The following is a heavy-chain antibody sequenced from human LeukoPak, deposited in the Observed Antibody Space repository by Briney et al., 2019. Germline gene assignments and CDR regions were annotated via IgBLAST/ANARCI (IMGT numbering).Heavy chain of an antibody. V-gene: IGHV3-30*18. CDR1: GFTFSRYG. Sequence: GKSLILSSVASGFTFSRYGMHWVRRAPGKGLEWLAVISNDGTIKYYLDSVKGRFTISRDNSKNTLYLQMNTLRPEDKAVYFCAKSGTTMTNYYADSWGRGTLVIVSS. J-gene: IGHJ4*02. CDR2: ISNDGTIK. D-gene: IGHD4-11*01. CDR3: AKSGTTMTNYYADS.